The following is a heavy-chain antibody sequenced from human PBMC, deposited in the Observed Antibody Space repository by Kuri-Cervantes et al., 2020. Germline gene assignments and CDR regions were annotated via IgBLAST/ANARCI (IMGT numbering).Heavy chain of an antibody. V-gene: IGHV4-61*08. Sequence: SETLSLTCTVSGGSISSGGYYWSWIRQPPGKGLEWIGYTYYSGSTNYNPSLKSRVTISVDTSKNQFSLKLSSVTAADTAVYYCARNYYYDSSGYYYEVWWFDPWGQGTLVTVSS. CDR2: TYYSGST. J-gene: IGHJ5*02. D-gene: IGHD3-22*01. CDR3: ARNYYYDSSGYYYEVWWFDP. CDR1: GGSISSGGYY.